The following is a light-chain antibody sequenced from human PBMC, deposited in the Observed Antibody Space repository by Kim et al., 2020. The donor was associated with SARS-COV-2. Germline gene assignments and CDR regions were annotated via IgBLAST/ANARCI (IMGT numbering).Light chain of an antibody. Sequence: ELTQPPSASGTPGQRVTISCSGSSSNIGSNTVNWYQQLPGTAAKLLIYSNNQRPSGVPDRFSGSKSGTSASLAISGLQSEDEADYYCAAWDDSLNGQVFGGGTQLTVL. CDR3: AAWDDSLNGQV. CDR1: SSNIGSNT. V-gene: IGLV1-44*01. CDR2: SNN. J-gene: IGLJ3*02.